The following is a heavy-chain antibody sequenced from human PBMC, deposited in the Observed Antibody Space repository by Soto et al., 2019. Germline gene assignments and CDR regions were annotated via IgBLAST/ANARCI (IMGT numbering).Heavy chain of an antibody. Sequence: PGESLKISCKGSGYSFTSYWISWVRQMPGKGLEWMGRIDPSGSYTNYSPSFQGHVTISADKSISTAYLQWSSLKASDTAMYYCAAAGTYYYYGMDVWGQGTTVTVSS. CDR1: GYSFTSYW. CDR3: AAAGTYYYYGMDV. D-gene: IGHD6-13*01. CDR2: IDPSGSYT. V-gene: IGHV5-10-1*01. J-gene: IGHJ6*02.